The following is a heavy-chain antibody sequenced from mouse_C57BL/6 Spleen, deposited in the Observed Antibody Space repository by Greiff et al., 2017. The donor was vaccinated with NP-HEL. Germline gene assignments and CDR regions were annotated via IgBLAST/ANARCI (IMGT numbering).Heavy chain of an antibody. CDR3: ERDQGAYYCGSSMDY. Sequence: EVNVVESGGGLVKPGGSLKLSCAASGFTFSSYAMSWVRQTPEKRLEWVATISDGGGYTYYPDNVKGRFTISRDNASNNLYLQLSHLKSEDTAMYYCERDQGAYYCGSSMDYWGQGTSVTVSS. CDR1: GFTFSSYA. CDR2: ISDGGGYT. J-gene: IGHJ4*01. V-gene: IGHV5-4*01. D-gene: IGHD1-1*01.